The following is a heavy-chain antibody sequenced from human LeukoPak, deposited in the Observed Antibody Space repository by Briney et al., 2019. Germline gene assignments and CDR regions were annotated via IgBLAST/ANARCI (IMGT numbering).Heavy chain of an antibody. CDR2: ISSGSSTI. V-gene: IGHV3-48*01. CDR1: GFTFSTYT. CDR3: ARLRYYAMDV. J-gene: IGHJ6*02. Sequence: GGSLRLSCEASGFTFSTYTMNWVRQAPGKGLEWVSYISSGSSTIYYADSVKGRFTISRDNAKNSLYLQMNSLRAEDTAVYYCARLRYYAMDVWGQGTTVIVSS.